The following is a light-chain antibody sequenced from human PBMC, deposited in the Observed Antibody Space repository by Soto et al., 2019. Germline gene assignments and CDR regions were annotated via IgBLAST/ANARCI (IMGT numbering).Light chain of an antibody. CDR3: QQRSNWPPVYT. Sequence: EIVLTQSPATLSLSPGERATLSCRASQSVSSYLAWYQQKPGQAPRLLIYDAANRATGIPARFSGSGSGTDFTLTISSLEPEAFAVYYCQQRSNWPPVYTFGQGTKLEIK. CDR2: DAA. CDR1: QSVSSY. V-gene: IGKV3-11*01. J-gene: IGKJ2*01.